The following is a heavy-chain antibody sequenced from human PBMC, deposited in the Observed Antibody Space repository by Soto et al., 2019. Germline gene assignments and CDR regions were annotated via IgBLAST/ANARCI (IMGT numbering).Heavy chain of an antibody. CDR2: IYSGGST. Sequence: EVQLVESGGGLVQPGGSLRLSCAASGFTVSSNYMSWVRQAPGKGLERVSVIYSGGSTYYADSVKGRFTISRHNSKNTLYLQMNSLRAEDTAVYYCARATEYCGGDCYPDAFDIWGQGTMVTVSS. J-gene: IGHJ3*02. D-gene: IGHD2-21*01. CDR3: ARATEYCGGDCYPDAFDI. V-gene: IGHV3-53*04. CDR1: GFTVSSNY.